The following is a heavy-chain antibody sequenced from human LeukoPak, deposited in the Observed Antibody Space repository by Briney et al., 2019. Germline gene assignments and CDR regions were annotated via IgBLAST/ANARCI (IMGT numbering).Heavy chain of an antibody. CDR2: IYYSGST. D-gene: IGHD3-3*01. CDR1: GGSISSYY. J-gene: IGHJ4*02. V-gene: IGHV4-59*12. Sequence: SETLSLTCTVSGGSISSYYWSWIRQPPGKGLEWIGYIYYSGSTNYNPSLKSRVTISVDTSKNQFSLKLSSVTAADTAVYYCARGAIFGVVTSYPLPHLFDYWGQGTLVTVSS. CDR3: ARGAIFGVVTSYPLPHLFDY.